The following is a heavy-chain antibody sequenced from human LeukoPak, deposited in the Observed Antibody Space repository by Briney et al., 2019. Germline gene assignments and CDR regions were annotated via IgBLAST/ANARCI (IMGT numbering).Heavy chain of an antibody. J-gene: IGHJ4*02. CDR3: AKDLGTMVRGVITKFFDY. Sequence: PGGSLRLSCAASGFTFSSYGMHWVRQAPGKGLEWVSAISGSGGSTYYADSVKGRFAISRDNSKNTLYLQMNSLRAEDTAVYYCAKDLGTMVRGVITKFFDYWGQGTLVTVSS. D-gene: IGHD3-10*01. CDR1: GFTFSSYG. V-gene: IGHV3-23*01. CDR2: ISGSGGST.